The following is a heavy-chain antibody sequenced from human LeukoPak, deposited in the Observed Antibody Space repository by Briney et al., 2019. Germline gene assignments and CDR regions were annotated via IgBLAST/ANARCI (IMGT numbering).Heavy chain of an antibody. CDR2: IYYSGST. V-gene: IGHV4-59*01. Sequence: SGTLSLTCTVSGGSISSYYWSWIRQPPGKGLEWLGYIYYSGSTNYNPSLKSRVSISIDRSKNQFSLKLTSVTAADTAVYYCARAQGYNWFDPWGQGTLVTVSS. J-gene: IGHJ5*02. CDR1: GGSISSYY. CDR3: ARAQGYNWFDP.